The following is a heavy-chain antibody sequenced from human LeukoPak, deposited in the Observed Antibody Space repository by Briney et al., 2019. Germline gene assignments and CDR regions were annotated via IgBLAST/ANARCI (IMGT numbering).Heavy chain of an antibody. D-gene: IGHD6-13*01. J-gene: IGHJ4*02. CDR3: ARDPAQSAAGTFDY. V-gene: IGHV1-46*01. CDR2: INPSGGST. CDR1: GYTFTSYY. Sequence: ASVKVPCKASGYTFTSYYMHWVRRAPGQGLEWIGIINPSGGSTGYAQKFQGRVTMTRDTSTSTVYMELSSLRSEDTAVYYCARDPAQSAAGTFDYWGQGTLVTVSP.